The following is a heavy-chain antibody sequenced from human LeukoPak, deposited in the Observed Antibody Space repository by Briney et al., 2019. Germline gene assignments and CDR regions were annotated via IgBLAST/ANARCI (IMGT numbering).Heavy chain of an antibody. CDR3: ARGVYGSGSSFDY. CDR1: GFTFSDYY. CDR2: IYSSGST. Sequence: GGSLRLSCAASGFTFSDYYMSWVRQAPGKGLEWVSVIYSSGSTYYADSVKGRFTISRDNSKNTLYLHMNSLRAEDTAVYYCARGVYGSGSSFDYWGQGTLVTVSS. D-gene: IGHD3-10*01. J-gene: IGHJ4*02. V-gene: IGHV3-66*01.